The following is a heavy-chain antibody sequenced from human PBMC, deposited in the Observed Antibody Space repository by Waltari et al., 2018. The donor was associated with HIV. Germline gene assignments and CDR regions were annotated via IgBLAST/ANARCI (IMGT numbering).Heavy chain of an antibody. CDR3: AINYYDSSGYHDAFDI. Sequence: QVQLQESGPGLVKPSETLSLTCPVSGCSISSYYWSWIRQPPGKGLEWIGYIYYSGSTNYNPSLKSRVTISVDTSKNQFSLKLSSVTAADTAVYYCAINYYDSSGYHDAFDIWGQGTMVTVSS. CDR2: IYYSGST. CDR1: GCSISSYY. J-gene: IGHJ3*02. V-gene: IGHV4-59*01. D-gene: IGHD3-22*01.